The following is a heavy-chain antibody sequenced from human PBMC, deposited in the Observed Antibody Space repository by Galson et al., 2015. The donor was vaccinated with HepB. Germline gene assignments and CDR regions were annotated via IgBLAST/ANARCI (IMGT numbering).Heavy chain of an antibody. J-gene: IGHJ4*02. CDR1: GYTFTSYY. Sequence: SVKVSCKASGYTFTSYYMHWVRQAPGQGLEWMGIINLSGGDTRYAQKFQGRVTMTRDTSTSTVYMELSSLRSEDTAVYYCAREGGGYYDSSGYRVDYWGQGTLVTVSS. CDR3: AREGGGYYDSSGYRVDY. V-gene: IGHV1-46*01. D-gene: IGHD3-22*01. CDR2: INLSGGDT.